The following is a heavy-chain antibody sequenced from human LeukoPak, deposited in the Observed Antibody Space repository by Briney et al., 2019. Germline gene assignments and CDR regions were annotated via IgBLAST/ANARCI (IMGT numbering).Heavy chain of an antibody. CDR1: GFSFSSYE. Sequence: GGSLRLSCAASGFSFSSYEMNGVREAPGKGVGWGSYISSRGNTIYYADSVKGRFTISRDNAKNSLYLQMNSLRAEDTAVYYCARAVYRSGMRRAFDIWGRGTMVTVSS. CDR2: ISSRGNTI. D-gene: IGHD2-15*01. J-gene: IGHJ3*02. V-gene: IGHV3-48*03. CDR3: ARAVYRSGMRRAFDI.